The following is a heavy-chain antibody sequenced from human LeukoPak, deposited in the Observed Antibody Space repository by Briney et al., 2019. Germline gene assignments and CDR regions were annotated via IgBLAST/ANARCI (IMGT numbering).Heavy chain of an antibody. D-gene: IGHD3/OR15-3a*01. CDR3: ARWRTARTGFDY. V-gene: IGHV4-39*01. Sequence: SETLSLTCTVSGGSISSNSYYWGWIRQPPGKGLEWIGSIYYSGSPYYNPSLKSRITISVDTSRNQFSLKVISVTAADTAVYYCARWRTARTGFDYWGQGTLVTVSS. CDR1: GGSISSNSYY. J-gene: IGHJ4*02. CDR2: IYYSGSP.